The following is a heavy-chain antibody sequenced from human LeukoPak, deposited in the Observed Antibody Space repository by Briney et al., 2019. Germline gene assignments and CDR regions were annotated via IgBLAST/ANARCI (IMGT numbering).Heavy chain of an antibody. J-gene: IGHJ4*02. CDR3: ARGDSSGWYPYYFDY. CDR1: GGSFSGYY. D-gene: IGHD6-19*01. Sequence: SETLSLTCAVYGGSFSGYYWSWIRQPPGKGVEWIGEINHSGSTNYNPSLKSRVTISVDTSKNQFSLKLSSVTAADTAVYYCARGDSSGWYPYYFDYWGQGTLVTVSS. CDR2: INHSGST. V-gene: IGHV4-34*01.